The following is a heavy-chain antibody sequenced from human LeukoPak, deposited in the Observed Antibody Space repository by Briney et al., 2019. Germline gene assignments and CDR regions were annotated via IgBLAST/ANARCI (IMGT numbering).Heavy chain of an antibody. CDR3: ARDLYYDILTGYYNAP. Sequence: SQTLSLTCTVSGGSISSGSYYWIWIRQPAGKGLEWIGRIYTSGSTNYNPSHKSRVTISVDTSKNQFSLKLSSVTAADTAVYYCARDLYYDILTGYYNAPWGQGTLVTVSS. D-gene: IGHD3-9*01. J-gene: IGHJ5*02. CDR1: GGSISSGSYY. V-gene: IGHV4-61*02. CDR2: IYTSGST.